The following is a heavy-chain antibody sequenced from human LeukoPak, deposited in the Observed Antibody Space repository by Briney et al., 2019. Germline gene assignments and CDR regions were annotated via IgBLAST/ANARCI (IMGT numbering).Heavy chain of an antibody. V-gene: IGHV3-66*01. CDR1: EFSFGSNY. CDR3: AKGPPTGYYAFPHRAFDI. Sequence: GGSLRLSCAASEFSFGSNYMTWVRQAPGKGLEWVSLIYSGGSTYYADSVKGRFTISRDNSKNTLYLQMNSLRAEDTAVYYCAKGPPTGYYAFPHRAFDIWGQGTMVTVSS. CDR2: IYSGGST. D-gene: IGHD3-9*01. J-gene: IGHJ3*02.